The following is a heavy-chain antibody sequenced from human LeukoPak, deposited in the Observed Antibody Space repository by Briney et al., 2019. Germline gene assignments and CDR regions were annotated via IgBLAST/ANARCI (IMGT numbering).Heavy chain of an antibody. CDR3: AKDHSGYSGYDWDY. J-gene: IGHJ4*02. CDR2: ISDRGDTT. V-gene: IGHV3-23*01. D-gene: IGHD5-12*01. CDR1: GFTFSMYA. Sequence: GGSLRLSCAASGFTFSMYALSWVRQAPGKGLEWVSAISDRGDTTYYADSVKGRFTISRDNSKNMLYLQMNSLKAEDTAVYYCAKDHSGYSGYDWDYWGQGTLVTVSS.